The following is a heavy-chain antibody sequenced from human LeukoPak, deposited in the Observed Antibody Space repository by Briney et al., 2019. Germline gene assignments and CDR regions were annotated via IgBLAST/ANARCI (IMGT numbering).Heavy chain of an antibody. CDR3: AGASYDSSGVH. D-gene: IGHD3-22*01. V-gene: IGHV4-59*01. Sequence: SETLSLTCTVSGGSISSYYWSWIRQPPGKGLEWIGYIYYSGSTNYNLSLKSRVTISVDTSKNQFSLKLSSVAAADTAVYYCAGASYDSSGVHWGQGTLVTVSS. J-gene: IGHJ4*02. CDR2: IYYSGST. CDR1: GGSISSYY.